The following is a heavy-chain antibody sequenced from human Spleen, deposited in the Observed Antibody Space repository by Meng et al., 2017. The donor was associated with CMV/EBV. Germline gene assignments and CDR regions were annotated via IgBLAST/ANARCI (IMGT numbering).Heavy chain of an antibody. V-gene: IGHV4-34*01. CDR2: INHSGST. CDR3: ASSLTGPGATIRKAENY. J-gene: IGHJ4*02. CDR1: GGSFSGYY. Sequence: QVQLQQWGAGLLKPSGTLSLTCAVYGGSFSGYYWSWIRQPPGKGLEWIGEINHSGSTNYNPSLKSRVTISVDTSKNQFSLKLSSVTAADTAVYYCASSLTGPGATIRKAENYWGQGTLVTVSS. D-gene: IGHD5-12*01.